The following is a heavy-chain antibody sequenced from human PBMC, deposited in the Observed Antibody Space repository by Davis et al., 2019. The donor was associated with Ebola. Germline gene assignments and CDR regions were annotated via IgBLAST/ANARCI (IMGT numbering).Heavy chain of an antibody. J-gene: IGHJ4*02. CDR1: GGSISSYY. CDR3: ARRSLYYDSSGYYHVGFDY. V-gene: IGHV4-59*08. D-gene: IGHD3-22*01. CDR2: IYYSWST. Sequence: SETLSLTCTVPGGSISSYYWSWIRQPPGKGLEWIGYIYYSWSTNYNPSLKSRVTISVDTSKNQFSLKLSSVTAADTAVYYCARRSLYYDSSGYYHVGFDYWGQGTLVTVSS.